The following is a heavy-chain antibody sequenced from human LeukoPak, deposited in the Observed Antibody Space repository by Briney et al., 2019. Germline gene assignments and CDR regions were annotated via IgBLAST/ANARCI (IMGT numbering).Heavy chain of an antibody. CDR2: INHSGST. CDR3: AGDHLVVVPAAENGFDY. D-gene: IGHD2-2*01. V-gene: IGHV4-34*01. Sequence: PSETLSLTCTVYGGSFSGYYWSWIRQPPGKGLEWIGEINHSGSTNYNPSLKSRVTISVDTSKNQFSLKLSSVTAADTAVYYCAGDHLVVVPAAENGFDYWGQGTLVTVSS. J-gene: IGHJ4*02. CDR1: GGSFSGYY.